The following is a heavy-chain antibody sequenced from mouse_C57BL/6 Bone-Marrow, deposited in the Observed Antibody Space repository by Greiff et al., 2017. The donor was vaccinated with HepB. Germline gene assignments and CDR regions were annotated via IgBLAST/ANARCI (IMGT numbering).Heavy chain of an antibody. D-gene: IGHD1-1*01. Sequence: QVQLQQSGAELARPGASVKLSCKASGYTFTSYGISWVKQRTGQGLEWIGEIYPRSGNTYYNEKFKGKATLTADKSSSTAYMELRSLTSEDSAVYFCARPHHRSSYFQAWFAYWGQGTLVTVSA. V-gene: IGHV1-81*01. CDR3: ARPHHRSSYFQAWFAY. J-gene: IGHJ3*01. CDR1: GYTFTSYG. CDR2: IYPRSGNT.